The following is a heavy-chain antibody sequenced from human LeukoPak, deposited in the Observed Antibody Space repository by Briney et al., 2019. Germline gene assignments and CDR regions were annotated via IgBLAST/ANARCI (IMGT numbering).Heavy chain of an antibody. CDR2: ISSSSLYI. CDR3: ARPGGDYYDSSGYYGEFDY. D-gene: IGHD3-22*01. J-gene: IGHJ4*02. CDR1: GFTLSTYS. Sequence: GGSLRLSCAASGFTLSTYSLNWVRQAPGKGLEWVSSISSSSLYIYYADSVKGRFTISRDNAKNSLYLQMNSLRAEDTAVYYCARPGGDYYDSSGYYGEFDYWGQGTLVTVSS. V-gene: IGHV3-21*01.